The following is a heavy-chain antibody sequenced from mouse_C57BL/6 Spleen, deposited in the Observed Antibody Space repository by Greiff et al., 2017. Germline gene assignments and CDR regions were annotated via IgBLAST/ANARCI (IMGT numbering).Heavy chain of an antibody. J-gene: IGHJ2*01. CDR3: ESCFCDCDFFDY. Sequence: EVQLQQSGPELVKPGASVKISCKATGYSFTDYNMNWVKQSNGQSLEWIGEIYPNNGSTSYNQKFKGKATLTADKSSNTAYMQLRSLTTEDSAVSACESCFCDCDFFDYWGQGTPLTVSA. CDR1: GYSFTDYN. V-gene: IGHV1-39*01. D-gene: IGHD2-4*01. CDR2: IYPNNGST.